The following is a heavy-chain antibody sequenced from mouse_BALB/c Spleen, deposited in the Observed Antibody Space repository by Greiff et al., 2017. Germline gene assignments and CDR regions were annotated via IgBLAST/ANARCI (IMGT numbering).Heavy chain of an antibody. Sequence: EVKLVESGGGLVQPGGSRKLSCAASGFTFSSFGMHWVRQAPEQGLEWVAYISSGSSTIYYADTVKGRFTISRDNPKNTLFLQMTSLRSEDTAMYYCARWQEEFDYWGQGTTLTVAS. CDR3: ARWQEEFDY. CDR1: GFTFSSFG. V-gene: IGHV5-17*02. CDR2: ISSGSSTI. J-gene: IGHJ2*01.